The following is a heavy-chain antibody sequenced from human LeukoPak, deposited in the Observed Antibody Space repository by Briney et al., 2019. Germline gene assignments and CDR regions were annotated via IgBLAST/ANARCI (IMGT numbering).Heavy chain of an antibody. V-gene: IGHV1-46*01. J-gene: IGHJ4*02. D-gene: IGHD6-6*01. Sequence: ASVKVSCKASGYTFTSYYMHWVRQAPGQGLEWMGIINPSGGSTSYARKFQGRVTMTRDMSTSTVYMELSSLRSEDTAVYYCARSIAARDFDYWGQGTLVTVSS. CDR3: ARSIAARDFDY. CDR1: GYTFTSYY. CDR2: INPSGGST.